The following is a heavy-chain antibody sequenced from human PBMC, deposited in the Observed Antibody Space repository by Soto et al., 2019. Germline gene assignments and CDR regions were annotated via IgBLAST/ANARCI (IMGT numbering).Heavy chain of an antibody. V-gene: IGHV4-34*01. CDR1: GGSFSGYY. CDR2: INHSGST. Sequence: QVQLQQWGAGLLKPSETLSLTCAVYGGSFSGYYWSWIRQPPGKGLEWIGEINHSGSTNYNPSLKSRVTISVDTSKNQFSLKLSSVTAADTVVYYCARARVAARLGWDYYYGMDVWGQGTTVTVSS. J-gene: IGHJ6*02. D-gene: IGHD6-6*01. CDR3: ARARVAARLGWDYYYGMDV.